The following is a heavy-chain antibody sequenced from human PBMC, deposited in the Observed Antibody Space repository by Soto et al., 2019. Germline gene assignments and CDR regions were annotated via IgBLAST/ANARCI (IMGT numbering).Heavy chain of an antibody. Sequence: SETLSLTCAVSGGSISSSNWWSWVRQPPGKGLEWIGEIYHSGSTNYNPSLKSRVTISVDKSKNQFSLKLSSVTAADTAVYYCASLGGGNYDGRHYYGMDVWGQGTTVTVSS. CDR2: IYHSGST. J-gene: IGHJ6*02. D-gene: IGHD1-7*01. V-gene: IGHV4-4*02. CDR3: ASLGGGNYDGRHYYGMDV. CDR1: GGSISSSNW.